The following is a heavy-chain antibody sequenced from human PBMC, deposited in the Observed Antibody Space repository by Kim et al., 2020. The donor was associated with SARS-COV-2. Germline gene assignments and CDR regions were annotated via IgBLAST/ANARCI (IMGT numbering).Heavy chain of an antibody. Sequence: SETLSLTCTVSGGSISSGGYYWSWIRPHPGKGWEWIGYIYDSGSTYYNPSLKSRVTVSVDTNKNQFSLKLSSVTAADTAVYYCARWVGYSYGYHFDYWGQGTLVTVSS. CDR2: IYDSGST. V-gene: IGHV4-31*03. CDR3: ARWVGYSYGYHFDY. D-gene: IGHD5-18*01. J-gene: IGHJ4*02. CDR1: GGSISSGGYY.